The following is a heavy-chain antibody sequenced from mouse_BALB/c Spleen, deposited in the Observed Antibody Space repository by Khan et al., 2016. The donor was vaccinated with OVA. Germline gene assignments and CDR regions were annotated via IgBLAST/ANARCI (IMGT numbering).Heavy chain of an antibody. CDR3: TRSGYGSFAY. J-gene: IGHJ3*01. Sequence: LQQSGAELVKTGASVKLSCKASGYTFSSYYLYWVKQRPGQGLEWIGEINPNNGGSNFNEKFKSKATLTVDKSSYTAYMQLSSLTSEDSAVYYCTRSGYGSFAYWGQGTLVTVS. CDR1: GYTFSSYY. D-gene: IGHD2-2*01. V-gene: IGHV1S81*02. CDR2: INPNNGGS.